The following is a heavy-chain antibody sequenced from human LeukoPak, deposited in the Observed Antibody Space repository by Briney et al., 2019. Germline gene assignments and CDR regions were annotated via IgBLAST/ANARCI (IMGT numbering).Heavy chain of an antibody. Sequence: ASVKVSCKASGYTFTGYYMHWVRQAPGQGLEWMGRINPNSGGTNYAQKFQGRVTMTRDTSISTVYMELSRLRSDDTAVYYCARDPRITIFGVVMGNWFDPWGQGTLVTVSS. CDR1: GYTFTGYY. V-gene: IGHV1-2*06. J-gene: IGHJ5*02. CDR2: INPNSGGT. D-gene: IGHD3-3*01. CDR3: ARDPRITIFGVVMGNWFDP.